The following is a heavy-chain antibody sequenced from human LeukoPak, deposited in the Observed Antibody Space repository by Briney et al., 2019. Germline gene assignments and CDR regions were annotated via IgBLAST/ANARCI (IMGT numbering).Heavy chain of an antibody. J-gene: IGHJ4*02. V-gene: IGHV4-30-4*01. CDR3: ARGRVTMVRGVIIPPSFDY. D-gene: IGHD3-10*01. CDR1: GGSISSGDYY. CDR2: IYYSGST. Sequence: SETLSLTCTVSGGSISSGDYYWSWIRQPPGKGLEGIGYIYYSGSTYYNPSLKSRVTISVDTSKNQFSLKLSSVTAADTAVYYCARGRVTMVRGVIIPPSFDYWGQGTLVTVSS.